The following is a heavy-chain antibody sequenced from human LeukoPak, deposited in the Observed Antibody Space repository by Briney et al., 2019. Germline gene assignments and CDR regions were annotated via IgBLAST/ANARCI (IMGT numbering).Heavy chain of an antibody. D-gene: IGHD2-8*01. J-gene: IGHJ3*01. CDR2: IKQDGSDK. CDR1: GFTFSNYW. Sequence: QPGGSLRLSCAASGFTFSNYWMTWVRQAPGKGLEWVANIKQDGSDKYYVDSVKGRFTISRDNAKNSLYLQMNSLRAEDTAVYYCARDQDVVVMLGIIAYDAFDLWGQGTRVTVSS. CDR3: ARDQDVVVMLGIIAYDAFDL. V-gene: IGHV3-7*01.